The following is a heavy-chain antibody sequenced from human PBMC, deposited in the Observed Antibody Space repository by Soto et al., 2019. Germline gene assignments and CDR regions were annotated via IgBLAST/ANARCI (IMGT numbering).Heavy chain of an antibody. J-gene: IGHJ4*02. CDR3: ARSGYSGYLRDYYFDY. V-gene: IGHV4-59*01. CDR1: GGSISSYY. CDR2: IYYSGST. D-gene: IGHD5-12*01. Sequence: SETLSLTCTVSGGSISSYYWSWIRQPPGKGLEWIGYIYYSGSTNYNPSLKSRVTISVDTSKNQFSLKLSSVTAADTAVYYCARSGYSGYLRDYYFDYWGQGTLVTVSS.